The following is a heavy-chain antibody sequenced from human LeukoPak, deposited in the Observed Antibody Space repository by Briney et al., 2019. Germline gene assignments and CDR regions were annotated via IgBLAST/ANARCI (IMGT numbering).Heavy chain of an antibody. CDR3: ARDREVSYFDY. J-gene: IGHJ4*02. D-gene: IGHD6-6*01. V-gene: IGHV4-30-2*01. CDR2: IYHSGST. CDR1: GGSISSGGYY. Sequence: SETLSLTCTVSGGSISSGGYYWSCIRQPPGKGLECIGYIYHSGSTYYNPSLKSRVIISVDRSKNQFSLKLSSVTAADTAVYYCARDREVSYFDYWGQGTLVTVSS.